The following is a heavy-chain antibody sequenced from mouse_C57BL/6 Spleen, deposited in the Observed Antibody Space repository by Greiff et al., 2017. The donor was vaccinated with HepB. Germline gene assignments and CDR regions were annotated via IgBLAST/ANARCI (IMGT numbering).Heavy chain of an antibody. CDR3: YLKGPRYFDV. D-gene: IGHD1-3*01. Sequence: VQLQQSGAELVRPGSSVKLSCKASGYTFTSYWMHWVKQRPIQGLEWIGNIDPSDSETHYNQKFKDKATLTVDKSSSTAYMQLSSLTSEDSAVYYCYLKGPRYFDVWGTGTTVTVSS. CDR2: IDPSDSET. CDR1: GYTFTSYW. J-gene: IGHJ1*03. V-gene: IGHV1-52*01.